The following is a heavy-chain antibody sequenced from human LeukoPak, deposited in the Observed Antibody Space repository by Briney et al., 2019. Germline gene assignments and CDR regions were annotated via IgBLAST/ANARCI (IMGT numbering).Heavy chain of an antibody. V-gene: IGHV3-7*01. D-gene: IGHD3-10*01. Sequence: GWSLSLSFASSGFTFSNYWMNWVRQAAGRGVEGVANINLDGSEKNYVDSVKGRLTISRDKSKNSLYLQMNSLRAGDTAIYYCAREIEGVATHLDSSGQRTLGTASS. CDR2: INLDGSEK. J-gene: IGHJ4*02. CDR1: GFTFSNYW. CDR3: AREIEGVATHLDS.